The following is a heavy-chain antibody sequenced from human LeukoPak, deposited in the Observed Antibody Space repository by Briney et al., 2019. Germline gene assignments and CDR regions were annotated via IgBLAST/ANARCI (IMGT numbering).Heavy chain of an antibody. CDR1: GYTFSSYG. D-gene: IGHD3-22*01. CDR3: ARGGYYYDSSGYYTFDY. Sequence: EASVKVSCKASGYTFSSYGFSWVRQAPGQGLEWMGWISTHNGNTKYAQKLQGRVTMTTDTSTSTAHMELRSLVPDDTAVYYCARGGYYYDSSGYYTFDYWGQGTLVTVSS. V-gene: IGHV1-18*01. J-gene: IGHJ4*02. CDR2: ISTHNGNT.